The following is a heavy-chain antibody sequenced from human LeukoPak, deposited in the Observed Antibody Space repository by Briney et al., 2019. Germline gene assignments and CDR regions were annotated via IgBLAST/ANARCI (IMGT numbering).Heavy chain of an antibody. D-gene: IGHD1-26*01. CDR1: GGSISSYY. CDR2: IYYSGST. J-gene: IGHJ4*02. V-gene: IGHV4-59*01. CDR3: AREGVGATTGFDY. Sequence: SETLSLTCTVSGGSISSYYWSWIRQPPGKGLEWIGYIYYSGSTNYNPSLKSRVTISVDTSKNQSSLKLSSVTAADTAVYYCAREGVGATTGFDYWGQGTLVTVSS.